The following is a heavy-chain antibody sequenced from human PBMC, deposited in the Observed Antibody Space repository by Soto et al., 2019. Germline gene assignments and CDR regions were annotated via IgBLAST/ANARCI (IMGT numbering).Heavy chain of an antibody. CDR2: IFSSGST. J-gene: IGHJ4*02. Sequence: SETLSLTCTVSSASISSGEYYWSWLRQPPGKGLEWIGYIFSSGSTHYNASLKSRLIISVDTSKNTLYLQMNSLRAEDTAVYYCAREGPGFSYTIWGQGTLVTVSS. CDR1: SASISSGEYY. V-gene: IGHV4-30-4*01. D-gene: IGHD5-18*01. CDR3: AREGPGFSYTI.